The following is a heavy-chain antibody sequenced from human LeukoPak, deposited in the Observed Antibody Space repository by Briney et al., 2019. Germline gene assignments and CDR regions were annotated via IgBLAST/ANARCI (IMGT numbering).Heavy chain of an antibody. CDR1: GGSISSSSYY. V-gene: IGHV4-39*01. Sequence: PSETLSLTCTVSGGSISSSSYYWGWIRQPPGKGLEWIGSIYYSGSTYYNPSLKSQVTISVDTSKNQFSLKLSSVTAADTAVYYCAIATESPNHCGGDCYSAFGFDYWGQGTLVTVSS. CDR2: IYYSGST. CDR3: AIATESPNHCGGDCYSAFGFDY. J-gene: IGHJ4*02. D-gene: IGHD2-21*02.